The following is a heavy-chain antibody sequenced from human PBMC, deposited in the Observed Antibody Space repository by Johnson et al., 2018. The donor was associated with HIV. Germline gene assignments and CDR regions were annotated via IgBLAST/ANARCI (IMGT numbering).Heavy chain of an antibody. V-gene: IGHV3-9*01. CDR3: ARGDPPNVFDI. Sequence: VQLVESGGGLVQPGRSLRLSCAASGFSFDDYAMHWVRQPPGKGLEWVSGISWNSGSIGYADSVQGRFTISRDNAKNTLYLQMNSLRAEDTALYYCARGDPPNVFDIWGQGTMVTVSS. J-gene: IGHJ3*02. CDR2: ISWNSGSI. CDR1: GFSFDDYA.